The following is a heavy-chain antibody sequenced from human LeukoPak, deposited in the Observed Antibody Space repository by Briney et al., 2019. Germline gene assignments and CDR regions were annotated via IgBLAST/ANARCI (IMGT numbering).Heavy chain of an antibody. CDR2: FDPEDGET. Sequence: EASVKVSCKVSGYTLTELSMHWVRQAPGKGLEWMGGFDPEDGETIYAQKFQGRVTMTEDTSTDTAYMELSSLRSEDTAVYYCATDAVGAMLDRFDYWGQGTLVTVSS. CDR1: GYTLTELS. V-gene: IGHV1-24*01. D-gene: IGHD1-26*01. J-gene: IGHJ4*02. CDR3: ATDAVGAMLDRFDY.